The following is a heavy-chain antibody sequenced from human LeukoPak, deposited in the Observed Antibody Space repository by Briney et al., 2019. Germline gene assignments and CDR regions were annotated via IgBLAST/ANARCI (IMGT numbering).Heavy chain of an antibody. D-gene: IGHD2-8*01. V-gene: IGHV3-48*02. J-gene: IGHJ4*02. CDR2: ISGSSSTI. CDR1: GFTVSSNF. Sequence: GGSLRLSCAASGFTVSSNFMSWVRQAPANGLEWVSFISGSSSTINYADSVMGRFTISRDNAKNSLYLQMNSLRDEDTAVYYCARAGWSDYWGQGTLVTVSS. CDR3: ARAGWSDY.